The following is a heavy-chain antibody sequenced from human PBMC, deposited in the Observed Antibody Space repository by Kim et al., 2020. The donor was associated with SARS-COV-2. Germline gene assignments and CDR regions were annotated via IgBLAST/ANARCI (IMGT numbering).Heavy chain of an antibody. Sequence: GGSLRLSCAGSGFTFGNTHMHWVRQAPGKGLEWVSLISADETNKNYVDSVKGRFTVSRYNSQNTLFLQIDSRRVEDTAVYYCAREGHSSGRAGSFDYWDQGTLVTVSS. CDR1: GFTFGNTH. V-gene: IGHV3-30*03. CDR2: ISADETNK. CDR3: AREGHSSGRAGSFDY. J-gene: IGHJ4*02. D-gene: IGHD6-19*01.